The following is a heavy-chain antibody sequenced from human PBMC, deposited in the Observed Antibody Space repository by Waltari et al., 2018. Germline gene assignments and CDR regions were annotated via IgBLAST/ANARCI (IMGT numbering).Heavy chain of an antibody. CDR1: GGTFSSYA. J-gene: IGHJ5*02. CDR3: ARGIAARPGRRVFDP. Sequence: QVQLVQSGAEVTKPGSSVKVSCKASGGTFSSYAISWLGQAPGQGLEWMGGIIPIFGTANYAQKFQGRVTITADESTSTAYMELSSLRSEDTAVYYCARGIAARPGRRVFDPWGQGTLVTVSS. CDR2: IIPIFGTA. D-gene: IGHD6-6*01. V-gene: IGHV1-69*01.